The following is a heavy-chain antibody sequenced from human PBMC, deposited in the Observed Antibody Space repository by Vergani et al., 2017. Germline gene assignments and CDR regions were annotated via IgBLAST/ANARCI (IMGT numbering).Heavy chain of an antibody. Sequence: QVQLVQSGAEVKKPGSSVKVSCKASGGTFSSYTISWVRQAPGQGLEWVGRVIPILGIANYAQKFQGRVTITADKSTSTAYMELSSLRSEGTAGYYCAGGTTHRDGYNEDYWGQGTLVTVSS. CDR1: GGTFSSYT. J-gene: IGHJ4*02. V-gene: IGHV1-69*02. CDR3: AGGTTHRDGYNEDY. CDR2: VIPILGIA. D-gene: IGHD5-24*01.